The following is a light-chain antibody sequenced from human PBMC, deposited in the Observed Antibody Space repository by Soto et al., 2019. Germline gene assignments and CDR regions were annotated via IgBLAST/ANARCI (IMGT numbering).Light chain of an antibody. V-gene: IGKV3D-15*01. CDR2: GAS. CDR3: QQYSFWPHT. J-gene: IGKJ5*01. Sequence: EIMMTQPPVTLSLSTGERATLSCRASLSVSGHLAWYQQMPAQPPRLLISGASTRATGIPARFSGSESGTEFTLTISSLQSEDFALYFCQQYSFWPHTFGQGTRLEIK. CDR1: LSVSGH.